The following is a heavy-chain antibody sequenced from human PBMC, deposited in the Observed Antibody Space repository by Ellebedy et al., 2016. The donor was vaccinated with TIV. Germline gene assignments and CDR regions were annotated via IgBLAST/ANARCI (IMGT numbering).Heavy chain of an antibody. CDR2: IYYRGTT. V-gene: IGHV4-31*03. J-gene: IGHJ4*02. CDR1: EGSISSPGYY. D-gene: IGHD6-13*01. Sequence: LRLXXTVSEGSISSPGYYWSWIRQHPGKGLEWIGYIYYRGTTYYNPSLQSRVTISVDTSKKQFSLKLNSMTAADTTVYYCARAGSWYGYFDSWGQGTLVTVSS. CDR3: ARAGSWYGYFDS.